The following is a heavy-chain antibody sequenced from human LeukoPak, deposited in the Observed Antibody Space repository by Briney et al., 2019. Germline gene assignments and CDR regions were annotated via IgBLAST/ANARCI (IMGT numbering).Heavy chain of an antibody. CDR2: ISCSDGST. V-gene: IGHV3-23*01. D-gene: IGHD6-19*01. J-gene: IGHJ4*02. CDR3: ANAYSSGWYYFDY. Sequence: GGSLRLSCAASGFTVSSNYMSWVRQAPGKGLEWVSVISCSDGSTYYADSVKGRFTISRDNSKNTLYLQMNSLRAEDTAVYYCANAYSSGWYYFDYWGQGTLVTVSS. CDR1: GFTVSSNY.